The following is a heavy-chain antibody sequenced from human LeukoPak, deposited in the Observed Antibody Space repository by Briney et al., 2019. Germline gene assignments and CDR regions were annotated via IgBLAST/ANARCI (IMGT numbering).Heavy chain of an antibody. Sequence: ASVKVSCKASGYTFTGYYMHWVRQAPGQGLEWMGWINPNSGGTNYAQKFQGRVTMTRDTSISTAYMELSRLRSDDTAVYYCARGKATMVRGVTYYYYYMDVWGKGTTVTVSS. D-gene: IGHD3-10*01. V-gene: IGHV1-2*02. J-gene: IGHJ6*03. CDR3: ARGKATMVRGVTYYYYYMDV. CDR1: GYTFTGYY. CDR2: INPNSGGT.